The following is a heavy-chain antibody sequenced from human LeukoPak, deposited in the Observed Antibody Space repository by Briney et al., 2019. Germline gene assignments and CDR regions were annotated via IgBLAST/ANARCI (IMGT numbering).Heavy chain of an antibody. J-gene: IGHJ4*02. Sequence: GGSLRLSCAASGFTFSSYWMHWVRQAPGKGLVWVSRINSDGSSTSYADSVKGRFTISRDNAKNTLYLQMNSLRAEDTAVYYCEGVSYYYVWGSYRPPAVYYFDYWGRGTLAT. CDR1: GFTFSSYW. CDR2: INSDGSST. CDR3: EGVSYYYVWGSYRPPAVYYFDY. D-gene: IGHD3-10*01. V-gene: IGHV3-74*01.